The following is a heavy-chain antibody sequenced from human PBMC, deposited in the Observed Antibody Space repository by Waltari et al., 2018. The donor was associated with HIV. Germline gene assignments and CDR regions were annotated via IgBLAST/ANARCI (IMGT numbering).Heavy chain of an antibody. CDR3: ARDERYYDSSGYFNWFDP. V-gene: IGHV4-61*02. J-gene: IGHJ5*02. D-gene: IGHD3-22*01. CDR2: IYTSGST. CDR1: GGSISIGSYY. Sequence: QVQLQESGPGLVKPSQTLSLTCTVSGGSISIGSYYCSCILQPAGKGLEWIGRIYTSGSTNYNPSLKSRVTISVDTSKNQFSLKLSSVTAADTAVYYCARDERYYDSSGYFNWFDPWGQGTLVTVSS.